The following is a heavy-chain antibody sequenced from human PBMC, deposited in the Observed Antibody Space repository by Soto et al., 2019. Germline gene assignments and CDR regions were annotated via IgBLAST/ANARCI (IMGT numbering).Heavy chain of an antibody. V-gene: IGHV1-18*01. CDR3: ARVAGDFWSVSGPDP. D-gene: IGHD3-3*01. Sequence: GXSGKGSCKASAYTFTSSGISWVRQSPGQGLEWMGWISAYNGNTNYAQKLQGRVTMTTDTSTSTAYMELRSLRSDDTAVYYCARVAGDFWSVSGPDPWGQGPLVTVS. CDR1: AYTFTSSG. CDR2: ISAYNGNT. J-gene: IGHJ5*02.